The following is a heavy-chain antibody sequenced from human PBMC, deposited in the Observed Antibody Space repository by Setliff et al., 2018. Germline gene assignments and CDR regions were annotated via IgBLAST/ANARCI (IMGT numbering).Heavy chain of an antibody. V-gene: IGHV1-8*03. CDR1: GYTFTNYD. D-gene: IGHD4-17*01. CDR3: ARDYGASDGFDI. CDR2: MNPKSGNT. J-gene: IGHJ3*02. Sequence: ASVKVSCKASGYTFTNYDINWVRQATGQGLEWMGWMNPKSGNTGYAQKFQGRVTITTDESTSTAYMELSSLRSEDTAVYYCARDYGASDGFDIWGQGTMVTVSS.